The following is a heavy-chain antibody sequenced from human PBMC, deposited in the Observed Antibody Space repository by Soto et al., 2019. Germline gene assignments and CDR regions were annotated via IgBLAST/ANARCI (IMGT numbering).Heavy chain of an antibody. D-gene: IGHD3-10*01. J-gene: IGHJ6*02. Sequence: ASVKVSCKASGYTFTNFYIHWVRQAPGQGLEWMGIVNPSGGSANYAQKFQGRVTLTRDTSTSTVYMELSSLRSEDTAFYYCTRVNGLMVRGVINYCYGMDVWGQGTTVTVSS. V-gene: IGHV1-46*03. CDR3: TRVNGLMVRGVINYCYGMDV. CDR2: VNPSGGSA. CDR1: GYTFTNFY.